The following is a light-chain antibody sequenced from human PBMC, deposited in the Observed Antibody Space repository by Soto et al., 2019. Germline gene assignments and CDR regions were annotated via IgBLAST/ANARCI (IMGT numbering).Light chain of an antibody. V-gene: IGKV3-11*01. CDR1: QSVSSY. CDR2: EAS. CDR3: QQYGSSQWT. Sequence: EIVLTHSPATLSLSPGERATLSFSSSQSVSSYLAWYQQKPGQAPRLLIYEASNRATGIPARFSGSGSGADFTLTISSLEPEDFAVYYCQQYGSSQWTFGQGTKVDIK. J-gene: IGKJ1*01.